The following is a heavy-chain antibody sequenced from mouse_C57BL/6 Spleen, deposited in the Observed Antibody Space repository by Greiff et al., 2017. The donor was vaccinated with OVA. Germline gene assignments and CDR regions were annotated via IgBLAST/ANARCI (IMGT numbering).Heavy chain of an antibody. CDR1: GYAFSSYW. CDR3: ARYSGSSPFAY. CDR2: IYPGDGDT. J-gene: IGHJ3*01. D-gene: IGHD1-1*01. V-gene: IGHV1-80*01. Sequence: VKLVESGAELVKPGASVKISCKASGYAFSSYWMNWVKQRPGKGLEWIGQIYPGDGDTNYNGKLKGKATLTADKSSSTAYMQLSSMTSEDSAVYFCARYSGSSPFAYWGQGTLVTVSA.